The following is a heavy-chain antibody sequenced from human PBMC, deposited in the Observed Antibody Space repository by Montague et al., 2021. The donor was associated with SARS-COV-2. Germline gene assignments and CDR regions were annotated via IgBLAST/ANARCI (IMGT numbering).Heavy chain of an antibody. CDR2: IYTSGSS. V-gene: IGHV4-61*02. J-gene: IGHJ6*02. D-gene: IGHD3-22*01. CDR1: AGSVRRGSYD. Sequence: TLSLTCPVPAGSVRRGSYDSSWIRPPAENGLEWIGRIYTSGSSNYNPSLKSRVTISVDTSKNQFPLKVSSVTAADTAVYYCARERSADYYDGSGYHSYKYGMDVWGQGTTVTVSS. CDR3: ARERSADYYDGSGYHSYKYGMDV.